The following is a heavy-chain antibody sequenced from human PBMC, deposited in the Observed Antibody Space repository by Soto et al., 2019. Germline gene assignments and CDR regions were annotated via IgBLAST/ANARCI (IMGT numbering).Heavy chain of an antibody. J-gene: IGHJ4*02. V-gene: IGHV1-24*01. Sequence: ASVKVSCKVSGYTLTELSMHWVRRAPGKGLEWMGGFDPEDGETIYAQKFQGRVTMTEDTSTDTAYMELSSLRSEDTAVYYCATRITMVRGIDYWGQGTLVTVSS. D-gene: IGHD3-10*01. CDR3: ATRITMVRGIDY. CDR2: FDPEDGET. CDR1: GYTLTELS.